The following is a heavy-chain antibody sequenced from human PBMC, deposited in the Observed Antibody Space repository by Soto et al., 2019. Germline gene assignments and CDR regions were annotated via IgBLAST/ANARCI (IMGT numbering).Heavy chain of an antibody. CDR1: GGTVASRHW. CDR2: VYHTGAT. J-gene: IGHJ5*01. D-gene: IGHD2-15*01. Sequence: LSLTCGVSGGTVASRHWWGWVRQYPGRGLAWIGNVYHTGATNFNPSLQSRVTFSVDRSNNQFSLRLTSVTAADTAVYFCSREIGTAGGNNYSETWGPGALVNAFS. CDR3: SREIGTAGGNNYSET. V-gene: IGHV4-4*01.